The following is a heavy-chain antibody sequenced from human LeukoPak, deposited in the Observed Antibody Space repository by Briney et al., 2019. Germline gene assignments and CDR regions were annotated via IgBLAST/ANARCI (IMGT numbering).Heavy chain of an antibody. Sequence: GASVKVSCKASGYTFTSYGINWVRQATGQGLEWMGWMNPNSGNTGYAQKFQGRVTMTRNTSISAAYMELSSLRSEDTAVYYCARGEAYYCGSDFDYWGQGTLVTVSS. CDR1: GYTFTSYG. J-gene: IGHJ4*02. CDR3: ARGEAYYCGSDFDY. V-gene: IGHV1-8*02. CDR2: MNPNSGNT. D-gene: IGHD3-10*01.